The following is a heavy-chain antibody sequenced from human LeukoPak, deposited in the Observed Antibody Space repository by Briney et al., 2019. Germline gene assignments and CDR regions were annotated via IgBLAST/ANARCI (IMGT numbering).Heavy chain of an antibody. D-gene: IGHD3-9*01. CDR3: ARQGYDILTGYIDAFDI. Sequence: SETLSLTCTVSGGSISSYYWSWIRQPPGKGLEWIGYISYSGSTNYNPSLKSRVTISIDTSKNQFSLKLRSVTAADTAIYYCARQGYDILTGYIDAFDIWGQGTMVTASS. CDR2: ISYSGST. V-gene: IGHV4-59*08. CDR1: GGSISSYY. J-gene: IGHJ3*02.